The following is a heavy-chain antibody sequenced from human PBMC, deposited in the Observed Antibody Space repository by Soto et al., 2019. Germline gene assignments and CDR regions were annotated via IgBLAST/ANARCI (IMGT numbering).Heavy chain of an antibody. CDR3: ARANYYSSGVLDY. J-gene: IGHJ4*02. Sequence: SETLSLTCTVSGGSISSYYWCWIRQPPGKGLEWIGYIDYSGSRNYNPSLKSRVTISVDTSKNQFSLTMSSMSAADTAVYFCARANYYSSGVLDYWGQGTLVTVSS. CDR1: GGSISSYY. CDR2: IDYSGSR. V-gene: IGHV4-59*01. D-gene: IGHD3-10*01.